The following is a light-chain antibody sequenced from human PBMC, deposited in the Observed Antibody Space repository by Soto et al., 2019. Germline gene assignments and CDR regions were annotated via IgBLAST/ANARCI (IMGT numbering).Light chain of an antibody. CDR1: QSISSW. J-gene: IGKJ5*01. Sequence: DIQMTQSPSTLSASVGDRVTITCRASQSISSWLAWYQQKPGKAPKFLIYDASNLESGVPSRFSGSGSGTDFTLTISCLQSEDFATYYCQQYYSYPSITFGQGTRLEIK. V-gene: IGKV1-5*01. CDR3: QQYYSYPSIT. CDR2: DAS.